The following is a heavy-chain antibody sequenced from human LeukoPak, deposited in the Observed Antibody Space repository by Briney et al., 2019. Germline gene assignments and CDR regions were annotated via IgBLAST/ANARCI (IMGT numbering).Heavy chain of an antibody. CDR1: GYTFTGYY. CDR2: INPNSGGP. V-gene: IGHV1-2*02. D-gene: IGHD3-9*01. CDR3: ARDYDILTGLYYYYYFGMDV. J-gene: IGHJ6*02. Sequence: ASVKDSCMASGYTFTGYYMHWVRQAPGQGLAWMGWINPNSGGPNYVQKFQGRVTMTRDTSISTAYMELSRLRSEETAVYYCARDYDILTGLYYYYYFGMDVWGQGTTVSVSS.